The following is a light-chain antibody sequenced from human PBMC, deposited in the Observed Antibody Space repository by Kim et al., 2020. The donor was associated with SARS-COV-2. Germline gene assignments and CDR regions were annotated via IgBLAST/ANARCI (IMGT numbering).Light chain of an antibody. CDR2: DAS. J-gene: IGKJ4*01. CDR1: QSVSTY. V-gene: IGKV3-11*01. Sequence: EIALTQSPASLSLSPGERATLSCRASQSVSTYLVWYQQKPAQAPRLLIYDASNRATGIPARFSGSGSGTDFTLTISSLEPEDFAVYYCQQRRAWPITFGGGTKVDIK. CDR3: QQRRAWPIT.